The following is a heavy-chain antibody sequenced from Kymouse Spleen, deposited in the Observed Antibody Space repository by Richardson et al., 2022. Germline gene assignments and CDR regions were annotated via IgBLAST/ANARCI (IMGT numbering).Heavy chain of an antibody. CDR2: IYYSGST. D-gene: IGHD1-7*01. CDR1: GGSISSSSYY. J-gene: IGHJ4*02. V-gene: IGHV4-39*01. Sequence: QLQLQESGPGLVKPSETLSLTCTVSGGSISSSSYYWGWIRQPPGKGLEWIGSIYYSGSTYYNPSLKSRVTISVDTSKNQFSLKLSSVTAADTAVYYCARHDG*ITGTLLTTGAREPWSPSPQ. CDR3: ARHDG*ITGTLLTT.